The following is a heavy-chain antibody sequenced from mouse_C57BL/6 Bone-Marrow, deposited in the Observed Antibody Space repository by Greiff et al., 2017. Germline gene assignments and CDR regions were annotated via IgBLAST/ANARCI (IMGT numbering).Heavy chain of an antibody. Sequence: QVTLKVCGPGILQPSQTLSLTCSFSGFSLSTFGMGVGWIRQPSGKGLEWLAHIWCDDDKYYNPALKSRLTIYKDTSKTQVFLKSANVDTAATATCYCARIRDYCEGGSFAYWGQGTLVTVSA. CDR2: IWCDDDK. CDR3: ARIRDYCEGGSFAY. D-gene: IGHD2-4*01. J-gene: IGHJ3*01. V-gene: IGHV8-8*01. CDR1: GFSLSTFGMG.